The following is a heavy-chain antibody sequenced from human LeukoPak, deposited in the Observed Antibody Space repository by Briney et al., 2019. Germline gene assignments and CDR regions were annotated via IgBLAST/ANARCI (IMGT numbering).Heavy chain of an antibody. CDR3: ARGKYYYDSSGYYGVDY. J-gene: IGHJ4*02. CDR1: GGSISSYY. Sequence: SGTLSLTCTVSGGSISSYYWSWIRQPAGKGLEWIGRIYTSGSTNYNPSLKSRVTMSVDTSKNQFSLKLSSVTAADTAVYYCARGKYYYDSSGYYGVDYWGQGTLVTVSS. CDR2: IYTSGST. V-gene: IGHV4-4*07. D-gene: IGHD3-22*01.